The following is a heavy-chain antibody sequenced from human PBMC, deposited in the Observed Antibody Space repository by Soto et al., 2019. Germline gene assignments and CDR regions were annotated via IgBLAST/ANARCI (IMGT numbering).Heavy chain of an antibody. CDR1: GGTFSSYA. D-gene: IGHD6-13*01. Sequence: QVQLVQSGAEVKKPGSSVKVSCKASGGTFSSYAISWVRQAPGQGLEWLGGSIPIFGTANYAQKFQGRVTITAGEFTSTADMELSSLRSEDTAVYYCARLPSSWHHYYYYYGMDVWGQGTTVTVSS. CDR2: SIPIFGTA. J-gene: IGHJ6*02. CDR3: ARLPSSWHHYYYYYGMDV. V-gene: IGHV1-69*01.